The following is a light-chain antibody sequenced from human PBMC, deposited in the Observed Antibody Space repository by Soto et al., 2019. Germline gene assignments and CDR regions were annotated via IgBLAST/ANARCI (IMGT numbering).Light chain of an antibody. V-gene: IGKV3-15*01. CDR1: RTIYSN. J-gene: IGKJ1*01. CDR2: RAS. CDR3: QQYQNLWT. Sequence: IHMTQSPATQSHSTGQRASLYCRASRTIYSNVAWYQQRPGQAPRLLIYRASARATGIPARFSGSGSGTEFTLTIGSLQSEDSAVYYCQQYQNLWTFGQGTKVDI.